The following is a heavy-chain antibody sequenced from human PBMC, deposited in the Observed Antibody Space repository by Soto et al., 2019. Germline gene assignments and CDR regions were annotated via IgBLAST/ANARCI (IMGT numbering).Heavy chain of an antibody. CDR2: IYPGDSDT. J-gene: IGHJ4*01. CDR1: GYQFTGYG. D-gene: IGHD2-15*01. Sequence: GSLTISCKGSGYQFTGYGIGWFRHMAWKVLEWIGIIYPGDSDTRYSPSGQGQVTISADKATNTAYLQWSSLKDSDTAMYSCARQTRFCGACYSFLTLDYWGLGT. V-gene: IGHV5-51*01. CDR3: ARQTRFCGACYSFLTLDY.